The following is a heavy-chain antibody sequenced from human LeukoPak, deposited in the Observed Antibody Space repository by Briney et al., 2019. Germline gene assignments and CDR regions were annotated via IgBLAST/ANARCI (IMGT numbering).Heavy chain of an antibody. V-gene: IGHV1-69*13. CDR2: IIPIFGTA. CDR3: ARDNAGCSSTSCLNWFDP. D-gene: IGHD2-2*01. Sequence: GASVKVSCKASGGTFSSYAISWVRQAPGQGLEWMGGIIPIFGTANYAQKFQGRVTITADESTSTAYMELSSLRSEDTAVYYCARDNAGCSSTSCLNWFDPWGQGTLVTVSS. CDR1: GGTFSSYA. J-gene: IGHJ5*02.